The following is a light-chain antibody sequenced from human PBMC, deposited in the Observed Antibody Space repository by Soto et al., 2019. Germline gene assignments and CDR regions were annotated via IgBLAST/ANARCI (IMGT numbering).Light chain of an antibody. Sequence: LTQPASVSGSPGQSITISCTGTSSDFGGYNYVSWYQQHPGKAPKLMIYDVSSRPSGVSNRFSGAKSGNTASLTISGLQTEDEADYYCSSYTSSSTPYVFGTGTKVTVL. CDR3: SSYTSSSTPYV. CDR1: SSDFGGYNY. J-gene: IGLJ1*01. CDR2: DVS. V-gene: IGLV2-14*01.